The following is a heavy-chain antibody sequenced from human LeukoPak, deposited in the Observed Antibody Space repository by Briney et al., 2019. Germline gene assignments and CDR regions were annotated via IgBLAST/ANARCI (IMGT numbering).Heavy chain of an antibody. V-gene: IGHV1-18*01. CDR2: ISAYNGNT. D-gene: IGHD1-20*01. CDR3: ASVYNWNRYYFDY. J-gene: IGHJ4*02. CDR1: GYTFTSYG. Sequence: GASVKVSCKASGYTFTSYGISWVRQAPGQGLEWMGWISAYNGNTNYAQKFQGRVTMTRDTSISTAYMELSRLRSDDTAVYYCASVYNWNRYYFDYWGQGTLVTVSS.